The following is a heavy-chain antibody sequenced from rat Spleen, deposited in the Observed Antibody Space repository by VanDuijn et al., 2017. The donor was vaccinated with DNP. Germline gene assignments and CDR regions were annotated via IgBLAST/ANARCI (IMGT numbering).Heavy chain of an antibody. CDR1: GFTFNDYY. J-gene: IGHJ2*01. Sequence: EVQLVESGGGLVQPGRSLKLSCAASGFTFNDYYMAWVRQAPTRGLEWVATIIYDGSSTYYRDSVKGRFTISRDNAKSTLYLKMDSLRSEDTATYYCATPVYYGFNSYFFDYWGQGVMVTVSS. CDR3: ATPVYYGFNSYFFDY. CDR2: IIYDGSST. D-gene: IGHD1-6*01. V-gene: IGHV5-7*01.